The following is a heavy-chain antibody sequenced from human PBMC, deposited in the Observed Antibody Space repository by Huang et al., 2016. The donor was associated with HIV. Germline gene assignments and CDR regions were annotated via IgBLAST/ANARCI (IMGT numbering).Heavy chain of an antibody. Sequence: QVQLVQSGPEVRKPGASVKVSCTASGYTLPNYRISWVRQAPGQGLEWMGWISPYNGNTNYARKDQDRVTMTADTTTSTAYMELRSLRSDDTAVYYCARGADISVVRGVSDFWGQGTLVTVSS. CDR1: GYTLPNYR. CDR2: ISPYNGNT. D-gene: IGHD3-10*01. CDR3: ARGADISVVRGVSDF. V-gene: IGHV1-18*01. J-gene: IGHJ4*02.